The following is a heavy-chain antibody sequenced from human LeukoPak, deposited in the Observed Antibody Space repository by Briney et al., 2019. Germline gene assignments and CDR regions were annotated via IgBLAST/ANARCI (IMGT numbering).Heavy chain of an antibody. D-gene: IGHD3-9*01. J-gene: IGHJ4*02. V-gene: IGHV1-18*04. Sequence: ASVKVSSKASGYTFTGFYMHWVRQSPGQGLEWMGWISANKGNTNYAQKLQGRVTMTTDISTSTAYMELRSLRSDDTAVYYCAATHDILTGYPPSFDYRGQGTLVTVSS. CDR1: GYTFTGFY. CDR2: ISANKGNT. CDR3: AATHDILTGYPPSFDY.